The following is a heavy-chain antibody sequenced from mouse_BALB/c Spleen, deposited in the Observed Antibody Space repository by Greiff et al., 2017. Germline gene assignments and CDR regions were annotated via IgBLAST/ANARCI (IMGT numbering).Heavy chain of an antibody. Sequence: EVQLVESGGGLVKPGGSLKLSCAASGFTFSSYAMSWVRQTPEKRLEWVASISSGGSTYYPDSVKGRFTISRDNARNILYLQMSSLRSEDTAMYYCARGGDYGTYFDVWGAGTTVTVSS. CDR1: GFTFSSYA. V-gene: IGHV5-6-5*01. CDR2: ISSGGST. J-gene: IGHJ1*01. D-gene: IGHD1-1*01. CDR3: ARGGDYGTYFDV.